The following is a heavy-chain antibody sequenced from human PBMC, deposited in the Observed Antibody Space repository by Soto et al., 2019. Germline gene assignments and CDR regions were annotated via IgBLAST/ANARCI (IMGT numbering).Heavy chain of an antibody. CDR3: ARESRYSSGGCCYILPGIDY. V-gene: IGHV1-69*13. D-gene: IGHD2-15*01. J-gene: IGHJ4*01. Sequence: SVKVSCKASGGTFSSYTISWVRQAPGQGLEWMGGIIPIFGTANYAEKFQGRVTITADESTSTAYMELSSLRSEDTAVYYCARESRYSSGGCCYILPGIDYWG. CDR2: IIPIFGTA. CDR1: GGTFSSYT.